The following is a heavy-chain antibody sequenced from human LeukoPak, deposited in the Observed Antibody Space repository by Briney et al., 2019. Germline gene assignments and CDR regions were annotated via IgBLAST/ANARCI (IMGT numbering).Heavy chain of an antibody. Sequence: PGGSLRLSCAASGFTFSDYWMHWVRQVPGKGLLWVSRINNDGSNTNYADSVKGRFTISRDNAKNSLYLQMNSLRAEDTAVYYCAREHYDSSGYYYVGALDIWDQGTMVTISS. J-gene: IGHJ3*02. CDR1: GFTFSDYW. CDR2: INNDGSNT. CDR3: AREHYDSSGYYYVGALDI. D-gene: IGHD3-22*01. V-gene: IGHV3-74*01.